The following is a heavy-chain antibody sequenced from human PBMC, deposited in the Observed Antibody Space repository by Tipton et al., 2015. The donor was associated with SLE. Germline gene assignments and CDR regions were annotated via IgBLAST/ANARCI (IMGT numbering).Heavy chain of an antibody. D-gene: IGHD3-3*01. V-gene: IGHV3-23*01. J-gene: IGHJ4*02. Sequence: GSLRLSCAASGFSFSTYPMSWVRQAPGKGLEWVSAISGNGGNTYYADSVKGRFTISRDNFQNTLYLQMNGLRAEDTAVYYCARSPVDYWNGYSAWGQGTLVAVSS. CDR1: GFSFSTYP. CDR3: ARSPVDYWNGYSA. CDR2: ISGNGGNT.